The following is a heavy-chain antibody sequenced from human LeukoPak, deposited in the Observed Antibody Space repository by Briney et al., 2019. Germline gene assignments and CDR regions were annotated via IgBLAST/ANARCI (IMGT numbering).Heavy chain of an antibody. J-gene: IGHJ6*02. Sequence: GSLRLSCAASGFTFSNYWMHWVRQAPGKGLVWVSRSNSEGSTTSYADSVKGRFTISRDNAKNTLYLQMNSLRAEDTAVYYCTREKGYYGMDVWGQGTTVTVSS. CDR3: TREKGYYGMDV. V-gene: IGHV3-74*01. CDR1: GFTFSNYW. CDR2: SNSEGSTT.